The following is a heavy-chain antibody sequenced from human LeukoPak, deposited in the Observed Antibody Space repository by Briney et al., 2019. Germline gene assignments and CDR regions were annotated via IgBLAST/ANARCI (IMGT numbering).Heavy chain of an antibody. V-gene: IGHV4-59*01. J-gene: IGHJ4*02. Sequence: PSETLSLTCTVSGGSISSYYWSWIRQPPGKGLEWIGYIYYSGSTNYNPSLKSRVTISVDTSKNQFSLKLSSVTAADAAVYYCARVESRDGHNFDYWGQGTLVTVSS. D-gene: IGHD5-24*01. CDR3: ARVESRDGHNFDY. CDR1: GGSISSYY. CDR2: IYYSGST.